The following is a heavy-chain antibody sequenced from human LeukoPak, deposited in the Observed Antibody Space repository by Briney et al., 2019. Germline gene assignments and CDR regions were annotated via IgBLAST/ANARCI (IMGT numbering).Heavy chain of an antibody. CDR2: IRYDGSNK. CDR1: GFTFSSYG. J-gene: IGHJ4*02. CDR3: AREVYGDYGVDY. Sequence: PGGSLRLSCAASGFTFSSYGMHWVRQAPGKGLEWVAFIRYDGSNKYYADSVKGRFTISRDNSKNTLYLQMNSLRAEDTAVYYCAREVYGDYGVDYWGQGTLVTVSS. D-gene: IGHD4-17*01. V-gene: IGHV3-30*02.